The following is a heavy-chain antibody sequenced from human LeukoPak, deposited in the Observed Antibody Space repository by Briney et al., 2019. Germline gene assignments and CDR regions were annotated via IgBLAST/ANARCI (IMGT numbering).Heavy chain of an antibody. CDR1: GFTFSSSA. V-gene: IGHV3-23*01. CDR2: ISGSGGST. J-gene: IGHJ4*02. CDR3: AKDRSPPGYYDSSGYHDY. Sequence: AGGSLRLSCAASGFTFSSSAMSWVRQAPGKGLEWVSAISGSGGSTYYADSVKGRFTISRDNSKNTLYLQKNSLRAEDTAVYYCAKDRSPPGYYDSSGYHDYWGQGTLVTVSS. D-gene: IGHD3-22*01.